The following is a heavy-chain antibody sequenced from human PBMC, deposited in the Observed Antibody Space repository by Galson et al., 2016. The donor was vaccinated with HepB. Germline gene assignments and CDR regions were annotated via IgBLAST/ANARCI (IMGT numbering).Heavy chain of an antibody. Sequence: SLRLSCAASGFTFSRYNMNWVRQAPGKGLEWVSSISSSGGSYIYYADSVKGRFTISRDNAKNSLSLQMDSLRAEDTAVYYCARGALPGTLRYFGMDVWGQGTTVTVSS. D-gene: IGHD2-2*01. J-gene: IGHJ6*02. CDR2: ISSSGGSYI. V-gene: IGHV3-21*01. CDR1: GFTFSRYN. CDR3: ARGALPGTLRYFGMDV.